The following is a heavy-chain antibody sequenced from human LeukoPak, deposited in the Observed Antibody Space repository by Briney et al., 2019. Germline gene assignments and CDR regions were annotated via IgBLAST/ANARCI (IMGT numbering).Heavy chain of an antibody. CDR2: ISGGGVTT. CDR1: GFTSSSYA. CDR3: ARNQQLGGHSYYYYGMDV. Sequence: GGSLRLSCAASGFTSSSYAMHWARQAPGKGLEWVSGISGGGVTTYYADSVKGRFTISRDNSKNTLYLQMNSLRADDTAIYYCARNQQLGGHSYYYYGMDVWGQGTTVTVSS. V-gene: IGHV3-23*01. J-gene: IGHJ6*02. D-gene: IGHD3-16*01.